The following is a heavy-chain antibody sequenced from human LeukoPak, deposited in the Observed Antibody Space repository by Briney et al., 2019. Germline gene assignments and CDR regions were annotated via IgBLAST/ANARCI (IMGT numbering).Heavy chain of an antibody. CDR1: GFTFSNYE. D-gene: IGHD6-13*01. Sequence: GGSLRLSCAASGFTFSNYEMNWVRQAPGKGLEWLSYITSSSRTTDYADSVKGRFTISRDNAKNSLYLQLNSLRVEDTAVYYCARERQGSNWDPFDYWGQGTLVTVSS. J-gene: IGHJ4*02. V-gene: IGHV3-48*03. CDR3: ARERQGSNWDPFDY. CDR2: ITSSSRTT.